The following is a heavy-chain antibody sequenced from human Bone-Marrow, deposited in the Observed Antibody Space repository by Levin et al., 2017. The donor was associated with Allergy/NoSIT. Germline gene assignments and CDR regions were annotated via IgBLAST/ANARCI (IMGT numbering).Heavy chain of an antibody. D-gene: IGHD3-9*01. Sequence: GESLKISCAASGFAFSTSGMHWVRQAPGKGLEWVAVTSFDGKTSHYADSVKGRFTISRDTSNSTLDLQMSSLRAEDTAVYYCARADAPYFDATYYYYAMDVWGQGTTVTVSS. CDR3: ARADAPYFDATYYYYAMDV. V-gene: IGHV3-30*03. CDR2: TSFDGKTS. J-gene: IGHJ6*02. CDR1: GFAFSTSG.